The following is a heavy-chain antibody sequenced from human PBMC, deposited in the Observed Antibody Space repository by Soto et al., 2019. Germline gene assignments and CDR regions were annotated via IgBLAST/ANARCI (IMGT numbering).Heavy chain of an antibody. J-gene: IGHJ6*02. Sequence: QVQLQQWGAGLLKPSETLSLTCAVYGGSFSGYYWSWIRQPPGKGLEWIGEINHSGSTNYNPSLKSRHTISVDTSKNQFSLKLSSVTAADTAVYYCARGPHLTTNGMDVWGQGTTVTVSS. CDR2: INHSGST. CDR1: GGSFSGYY. CDR3: ARGPHLTTNGMDV. V-gene: IGHV4-34*01.